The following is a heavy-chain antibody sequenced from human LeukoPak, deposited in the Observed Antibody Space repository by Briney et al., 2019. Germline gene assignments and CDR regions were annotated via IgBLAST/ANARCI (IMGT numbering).Heavy chain of an antibody. V-gene: IGHV4-39*01. J-gene: IGHJ5*02. CDR1: DDAISTTAYY. CDR2: IYYNGDT. Sequence: SETLSLTCSVSDDAISTTAYYWGWVRQSPGKGLEWIGSIYYNGDTYYDPSLKSRISISIDTSKNQFSLKLTSVTAADTAVYYCARQSRSYGSYNWFDPWGQGTLVAVSS. D-gene: IGHD5-18*01. CDR3: ARQSRSYGSYNWFDP.